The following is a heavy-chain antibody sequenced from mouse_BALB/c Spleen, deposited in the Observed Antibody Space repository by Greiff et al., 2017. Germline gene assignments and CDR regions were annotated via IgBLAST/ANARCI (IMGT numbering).Heavy chain of an antibody. J-gene: IGHJ2*01. Sequence: EVQLVESGGDLVKPGGSLKLSCAASGFTFSSYGMSWVRQTPDKRLEWVATISSGGSYTYYQDSVKGRFTISRDNAKNTLYLQMSSLKSEDTAMYYCARQAYFDYWGQGTTLTVSS. CDR3: ARQAYFDY. CDR2: ISSGGSYT. V-gene: IGHV5-6*01. CDR1: GFTFSSYG.